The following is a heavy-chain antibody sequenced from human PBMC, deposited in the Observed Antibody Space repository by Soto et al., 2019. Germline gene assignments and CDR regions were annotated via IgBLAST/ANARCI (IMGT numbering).Heavy chain of an antibody. CDR3: ASLLGYDSSGYSVDGMDV. V-gene: IGHV1-2*02. J-gene: IGHJ6*02. CDR1: GYTFTGYY. Sequence: ASVKVSCKASGYTFTGYYMHWVRQAPGQGLEWMGWINPNSGGTNYAQKFQGRVTMTRDTSISTAYMELSRLRSDDTAVYYCASLLGYDSSGYSVDGMDVWGQGTTVTVYS. D-gene: IGHD3-22*01. CDR2: INPNSGGT.